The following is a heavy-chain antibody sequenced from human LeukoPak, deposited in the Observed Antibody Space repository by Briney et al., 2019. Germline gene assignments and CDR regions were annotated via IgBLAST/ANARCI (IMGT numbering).Heavy chain of an antibody. D-gene: IGHD3-10*01. CDR1: GFTFSTYR. Sequence: LTGGSLRLSCAASGFTFSTYRMNWVRQAPGKGLEWVSYISSSGSITYYADSVKDRFTISRDNAKNSLYLQMNSLRDEDTAVYYCARDLKASGSYDYWGQGTLVTVSS. J-gene: IGHJ4*02. CDR3: ARDLKASGSYDY. CDR2: ISSSGSIT. V-gene: IGHV3-48*02.